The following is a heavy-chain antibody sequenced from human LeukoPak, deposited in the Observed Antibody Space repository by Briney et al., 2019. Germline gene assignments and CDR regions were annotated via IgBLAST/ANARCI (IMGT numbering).Heavy chain of an antibody. J-gene: IGHJ5*02. CDR1: GFTFSSYG. Sequence: GGSLRLSCAASGFTFSSYGMHWVRQAPGKGLEWVAFIRYDGSNKYYADSAKGRFTISRDNSKNTLYLQMNSLRAEDTAVYYCAKDIIVGATSNWFDPWGQGTLVTVSS. CDR3: AKDIIVGATSNWFDP. V-gene: IGHV3-30*02. D-gene: IGHD1-26*01. CDR2: IRYDGSNK.